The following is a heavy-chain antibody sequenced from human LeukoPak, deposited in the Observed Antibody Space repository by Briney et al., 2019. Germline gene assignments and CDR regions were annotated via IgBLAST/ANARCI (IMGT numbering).Heavy chain of an antibody. CDR3: ARDLFYYASSGQTGYYYYMDV. Sequence: SETLSLTCTVSGGSISSYYWSWIRQPPGKGLEWIGYIYYSGSTNYNPSLKSRVTMSVDTSKNQFSLKLSSVTAADTAVYYCARDLFYYASSGQTGYYYYMDVWGKGTTVTISS. J-gene: IGHJ6*03. V-gene: IGHV4-59*12. D-gene: IGHD3-22*01. CDR2: IYYSGST. CDR1: GGSISSYY.